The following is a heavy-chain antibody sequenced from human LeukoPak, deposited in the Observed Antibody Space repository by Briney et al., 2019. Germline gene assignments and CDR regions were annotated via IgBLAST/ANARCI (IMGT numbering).Heavy chain of an antibody. CDR1: GGSISSSSYY. CDR3: ARADSGYYFDY. J-gene: IGHJ4*02. D-gene: IGHD3-22*01. Sequence: PSETLSLTCTVSGGSISSSSYYWGWIRQPPGKGLEWIGSIYYSGSTYYNPSLKSRVTISVDTSKNQFSLKLSSVTAADTAVYYCARADSGYYFDYWGQGTLVTVSS. V-gene: IGHV4-39*07. CDR2: IYYSGST.